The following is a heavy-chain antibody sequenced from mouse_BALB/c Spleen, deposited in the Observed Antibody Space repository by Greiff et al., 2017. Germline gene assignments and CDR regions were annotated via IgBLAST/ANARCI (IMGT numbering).Heavy chain of an antibody. V-gene: IGHV1-12*01. CDR3: AREGGNYDAMDY. CDR2: IYPGNGDT. D-gene: IGHD2-1*01. J-gene: IGHJ4*01. CDR1: GYTFTSYN. Sequence: VQLQQPGAELVKPGASVKMSCKASGYTFTSYNMHWVKQTPGQGLEWIGAIYPGNGDTSYNQKFKGKATLTADKSSSTAYMQLSSLTSEDSAVYYCAREGGNYDAMDYWGQGTSVTVSS.